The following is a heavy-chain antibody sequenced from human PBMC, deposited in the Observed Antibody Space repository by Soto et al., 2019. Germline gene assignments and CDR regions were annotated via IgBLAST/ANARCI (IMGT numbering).Heavy chain of an antibody. J-gene: IGHJ4*02. D-gene: IGHD3-10*01. CDR3: VRDLNGSGDY. CDR2: IFHSLGA. CDR1: GGSTTSDY. Sequence: SETLSHTCTVSGGSTTSDYWSWIRQPPGKGLEWLGYIFHSLGAKYNPSLGSRGTISLDTSKNQLSLSLRSVTAADTARYFCVRDLNGSGDYWGQGTLVTVSS. V-gene: IGHV4-59*01.